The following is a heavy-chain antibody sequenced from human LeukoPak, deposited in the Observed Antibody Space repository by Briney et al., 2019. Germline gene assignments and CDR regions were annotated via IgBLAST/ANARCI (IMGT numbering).Heavy chain of an antibody. V-gene: IGHV3-48*01. CDR3: ARDGWRYGYFDY. CDR2: ISTSSSVI. J-gene: IGHJ4*02. Sequence: GRSLRLSCAASGFTFSSYAMHWVRQAPGKGLEWVSYISTSSSVIYYADSVKGRFTISRDNAKNSLYLQMNSLRAEDTAVYYCARDGWRYGYFDYWGQGTLVTVSS. D-gene: IGHD3-3*01. CDR1: GFTFSSYA.